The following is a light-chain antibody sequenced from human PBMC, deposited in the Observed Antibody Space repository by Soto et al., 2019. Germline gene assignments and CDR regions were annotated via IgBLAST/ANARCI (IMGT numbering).Light chain of an antibody. Sequence: EIVMTQSPATLSVSPGERATLSCRASQSVSSHVAWYQQKPGQAPRLVIYGASTRATGIPARISGSGSGTEFTLTISSLQSEDFAVYSCYQHNDWPLTFGGGTKVE. CDR1: QSVSSH. J-gene: IGKJ4*01. V-gene: IGKV3-15*01. CDR3: YQHNDWPLT. CDR2: GAS.